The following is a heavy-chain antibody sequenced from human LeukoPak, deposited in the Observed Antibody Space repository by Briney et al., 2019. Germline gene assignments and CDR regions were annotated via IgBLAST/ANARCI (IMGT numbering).Heavy chain of an antibody. J-gene: IGHJ6*02. V-gene: IGHV4-61*08. CDR2: IYYSGST. D-gene: IGHD6-19*01. Sequence: SETLSLTCTVSGGSISSGDYYWSWIRQPPGKGLEWIGYIYYSGSTNYNPSLKSRVTISVDTSKNQFSLKLSSVTAADTAVYYCARVMRLVHYYGMDVWGQGTTVTVSS. CDR3: ARVMRLVHYYGMDV. CDR1: GGSISSGDYY.